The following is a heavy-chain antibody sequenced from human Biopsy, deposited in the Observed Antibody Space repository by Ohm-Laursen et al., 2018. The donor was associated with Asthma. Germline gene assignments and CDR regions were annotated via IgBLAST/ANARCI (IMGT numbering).Heavy chain of an antibody. CDR1: GFNFINAW. J-gene: IGHJ6*02. Sequence: SLRLSCSASGFNFINAWMNWVRQAPGKGLEWVAVISYDGSKKEYGDSVKGRFTISRDNSKDTVYLQMNSLRAEDTAVYYCAKGRYKWNDGYYGLDVWGQGTTVTVS. V-gene: IGHV3-30*18. CDR3: AKGRYKWNDGYYGLDV. D-gene: IGHD1-20*01. CDR2: ISYDGSKK.